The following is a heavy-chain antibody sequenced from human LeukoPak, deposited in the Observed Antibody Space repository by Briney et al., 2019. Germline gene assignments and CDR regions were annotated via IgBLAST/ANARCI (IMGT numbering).Heavy chain of an antibody. Sequence: GESLKISCKGSGYSFTSYWIGWVRQMPGKGLEWMGIIYPGDSDTRYSPSFQGQVTISVDKSISTVYLQWSSLKASDAAMYYCARGIVPAAIPHDAFDIWGQGTMVTVSS. CDR3: ARGIVPAAIPHDAFDI. V-gene: IGHV5-51*01. J-gene: IGHJ3*02. D-gene: IGHD2-2*02. CDR2: IYPGDSDT. CDR1: GYSFTSYW.